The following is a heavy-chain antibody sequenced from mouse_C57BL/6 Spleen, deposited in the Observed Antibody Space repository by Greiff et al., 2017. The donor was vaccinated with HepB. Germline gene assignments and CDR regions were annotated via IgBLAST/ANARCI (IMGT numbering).Heavy chain of an antibody. J-gene: IGHJ1*03. V-gene: IGHV3-3*01. D-gene: IGHD2-13*01. Sequence: EVKLMESGPSLVRPSQTLSLTCTVTGFSINSDCYWIWIRQFPGNQLEYIGYTFYSGITYYNPSLESRTYITRDTSKNQFSLKLSSVTTEDTATYYCARDPGDSGYFDVWGTGTTVTVSS. CDR1: GFSINSDCY. CDR3: ARDPGDSGYFDV. CDR2: TFYSGIT.